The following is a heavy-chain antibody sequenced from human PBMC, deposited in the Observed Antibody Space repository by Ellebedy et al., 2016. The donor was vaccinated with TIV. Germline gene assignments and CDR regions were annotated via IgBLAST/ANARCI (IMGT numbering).Heavy chain of an antibody. CDR1: GFTFSSYA. CDR3: AKERLMGTTRNYFDL. D-gene: IGHD1-7*01. V-gene: IGHV3-23*01. J-gene: IGHJ4*02. Sequence: GESLKISCTASGFTFSSYAMSWVRQAPGKGLEWVASISGSGESTYFADSVTGRFTISRDNSKNTLFLQMNSLRADDTAIYYCAKERLMGTTRNYFDLWGQGTLVTVSS. CDR2: ISGSGEST.